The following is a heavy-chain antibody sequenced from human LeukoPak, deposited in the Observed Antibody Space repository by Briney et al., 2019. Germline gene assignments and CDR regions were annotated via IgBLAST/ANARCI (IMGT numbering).Heavy chain of an antibody. CDR1: GYTFTSYY. CDR2: INPSGGST. CDR3: ARAGVLIPAAMQRFYYYYYVDV. V-gene: IGHV1-46*01. D-gene: IGHD2-2*01. Sequence: GASVKVSCKASGYTFTSYYMHWVRQAPGQGLDWMGIINPSGGSTSYAQKFQGRVTMTRDMSTSTVYIELNSLRSDDTAVYYCARAGVLIPAAMQRFYYYYYVDVWGKGTTVTVSS. J-gene: IGHJ6*03.